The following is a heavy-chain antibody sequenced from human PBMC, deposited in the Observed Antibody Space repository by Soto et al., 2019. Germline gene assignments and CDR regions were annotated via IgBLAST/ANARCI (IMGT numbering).Heavy chain of an antibody. D-gene: IGHD3-22*01. CDR1: GFTFSSYA. J-gene: IGHJ4*02. Sequence: GGSLRLSCAASGFTFSSYAMSWVRQAPGKGLEWVSAISGSGGSTYYADSVKGRFTISRDNSKNTLYLQMNSLRAEDTAVCYCVSAWIYSSGYPPFDYWGQGTLVTVSS. V-gene: IGHV3-23*01. CDR3: VSAWIYSSGYPPFDY. CDR2: ISGSGGST.